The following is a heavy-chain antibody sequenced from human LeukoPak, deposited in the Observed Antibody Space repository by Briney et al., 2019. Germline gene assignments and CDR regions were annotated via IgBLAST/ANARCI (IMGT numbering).Heavy chain of an antibody. D-gene: IGHD3-10*01. CDR2: IYYSGST. CDR1: GGSISIYY. CDR3: ARYDGSAKGGWFDP. J-gene: IGHJ5*02. V-gene: IGHV4-59*08. Sequence: SETLSLTCTVSGGSISIYYWSWIRQPREKGLEWMGYIYYSGSTNYTPSLKSRVTISVDTSKNQFSLKLSSVTAADTAVYYCARYDGSAKGGWFDPWGQGILVTVSS.